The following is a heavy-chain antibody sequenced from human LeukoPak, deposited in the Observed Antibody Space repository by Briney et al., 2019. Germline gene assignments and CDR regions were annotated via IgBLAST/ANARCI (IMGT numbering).Heavy chain of an antibody. J-gene: IGHJ4*02. CDR3: ARDNPRRPFDY. CDR2: IKQDGSEK. CDR1: GFTFSSYW. D-gene: IGHD1-14*01. V-gene: IGHV3-7*01. Sequence: GGSLRLSCAASGFTFSSYWMSWVRQAPGKGLEWVANIKQDGSEKYYVDSVKGGFAISRDNAKNSLYLQMNSLRAEDTAVYYCARDNPRRPFDYWGQGTLVTVSS.